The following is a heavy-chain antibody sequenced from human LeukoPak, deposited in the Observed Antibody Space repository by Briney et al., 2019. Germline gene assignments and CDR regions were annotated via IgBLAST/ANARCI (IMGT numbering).Heavy chain of an antibody. CDR1: GGSISSSSYY. D-gene: IGHD3-10*01. CDR3: ATEGSYYGSGSHIRGHNWFDP. J-gene: IGHJ5*02. V-gene: IGHV4-39*07. Sequence: SETLSLTCTVSGGSISSSSYYWGWIRQPPGKGLEWIGEINHSGSTNYNPSLKSRVTISVDTSKNQFSLKLSSVAAADTAVYYCATEGSYYGSGSHIRGHNWFDPWGQGTLVTVSS. CDR2: INHSGST.